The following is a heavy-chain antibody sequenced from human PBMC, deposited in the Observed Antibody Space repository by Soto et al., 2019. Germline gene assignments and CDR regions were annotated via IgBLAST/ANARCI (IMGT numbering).Heavy chain of an antibody. CDR1: GFTFSSYA. CDR3: AKDLGYYDTRGSRGPLYFDL. CDR2: ISDSGSNT. V-gene: IGHV3-23*04. J-gene: IGHJ2*01. Sequence: EVQLVESGGGLVQPGGSLRLSCAASGFTFSSYAMSWVRQAPGKGLEWVSAISDSGSNTYYADSVKGRFTISRDKAKTTLCLQMDSLGLDDTATYYCAKDLGYYDTRGSRGPLYFDLWGRGTLVTVSS. D-gene: IGHD3-22*01.